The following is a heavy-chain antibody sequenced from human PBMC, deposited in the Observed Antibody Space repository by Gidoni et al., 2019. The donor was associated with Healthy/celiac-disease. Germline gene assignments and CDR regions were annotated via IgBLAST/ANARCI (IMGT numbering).Heavy chain of an antibody. CDR3: ARGRPPHICSSTSCYRSYYYYGMDV. V-gene: IGHV4-34*01. D-gene: IGHD2-2*01. J-gene: IGHJ6*02. CDR2: INHSGST. CDR1: GGSFSGYY. Sequence: QVQLQQWGAGLLKPSETLSLTCAVYGGSFSGYYWSWIRQPPGKGLEWIGEINHSGSTNYNPSLKSRVTISVDTSKNQFSLKLSSVTAADTAVYYCARGRPPHICSSTSCYRSYYYYGMDVWGQGTTVTVSS.